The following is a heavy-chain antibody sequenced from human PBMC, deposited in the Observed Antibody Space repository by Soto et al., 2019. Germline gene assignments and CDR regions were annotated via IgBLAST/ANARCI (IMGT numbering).Heavy chain of an antibody. CDR3: ARLGAYYQSLDP. J-gene: IGHJ5*02. Sequence: QVQLQESGPGLVKPSETLSLTCTVSGGSLSPNYWTWIRQPPGKGLEWIAYIYYSGTATYNPSLPNRVAISLDMPTNQLPLPLSSVTAADTAVYYCARLGAYYQSLDPWGQGTLVTVSS. V-gene: IGHV4-59*08. CDR2: IYYSGTA. CDR1: GGSLSPNY. D-gene: IGHD3-22*01.